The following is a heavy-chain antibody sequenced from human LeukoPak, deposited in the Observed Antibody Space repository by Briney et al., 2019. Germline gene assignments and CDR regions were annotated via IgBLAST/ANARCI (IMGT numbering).Heavy chain of an antibody. J-gene: IGHJ4*02. D-gene: IGHD2-15*01. Sequence: GGSLRLSCAASGFTFSSYAMHWVRQAPGRGLEWVAIISYDGSNKYYADSVKGRFTISRDNSKNTLYLQMTSLRAEDTAMYYCAKARGEQNGGSNYWGQGTLVTVSS. V-gene: IGHV3-30-3*01. CDR1: GFTFSSYA. CDR2: ISYDGSNK. CDR3: AKARGEQNGGSNY.